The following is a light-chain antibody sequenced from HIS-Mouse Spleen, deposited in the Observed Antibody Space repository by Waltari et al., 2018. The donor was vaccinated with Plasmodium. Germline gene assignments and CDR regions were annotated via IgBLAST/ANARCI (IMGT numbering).Light chain of an antibody. CDR3: YSTDSSGNHRV. J-gene: IGLJ3*02. CDR1: ALPNKY. CDR2: EES. V-gene: IGLV3-10*01. Sequence: SYELTQPPSVSVSPGQTPRITCSGDALPNKYAYWYQQKSGQAPVLVIYEESKRPSGIPERFSGSSSGTMATLTISGAQVEDEADYYCYSTDSSGNHRVFGGGTKLTVL.